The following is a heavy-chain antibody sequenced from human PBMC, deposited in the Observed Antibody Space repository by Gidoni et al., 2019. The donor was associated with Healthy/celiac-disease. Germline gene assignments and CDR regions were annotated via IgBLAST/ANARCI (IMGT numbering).Heavy chain of an antibody. Sequence: QLQPQESGPGLVKPSETLSPTCTVPGGHISSSSYYWGWIRQPPEKGLEWIGSIYYSGSTYYNPSLKSRVTISVDTSKNQFSLKLGSVTAADTAVYYCARAPYDWAIDYWGQGTLVTVSS. CDR2: IYYSGST. CDR1: GGHISSSSYY. J-gene: IGHJ4*02. CDR3: ARAPYDWAIDY. V-gene: IGHV4-39*07. D-gene: IGHD1-1*01.